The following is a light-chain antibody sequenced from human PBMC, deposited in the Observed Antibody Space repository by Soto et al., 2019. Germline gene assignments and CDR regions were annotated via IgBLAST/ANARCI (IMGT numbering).Light chain of an antibody. J-gene: IGKJ1*01. CDR3: QQRLNWPPG. Sequence: EIVLTQSPAALSLTQGERAGLTCRASQSVTNYIAWYQQRPGQAPRLLIYDASNRATGVPARFSGSRSGTDFTLTISDLEPADFGLYYCQQRLNWPPGFGQGTKVDI. CDR2: DAS. V-gene: IGKV3-11*01. CDR1: QSVTNY.